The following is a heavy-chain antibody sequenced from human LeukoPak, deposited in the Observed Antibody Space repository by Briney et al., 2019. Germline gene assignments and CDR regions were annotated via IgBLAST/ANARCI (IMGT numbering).Heavy chain of an antibody. CDR1: GFTFSSYA. Sequence: HAGGSLRLSCAASGFTFSSYAMSWIRQAPGKGLEWVSAISGSGGSTYYADSVKGRFTISRDNSKNTLYLQMNSLRAEDTAVYYCARRSRITMVRGVTFSDYWGQGTLVTVSS. D-gene: IGHD3-10*01. J-gene: IGHJ4*02. CDR2: ISGSGGST. CDR3: ARRSRITMVRGVTFSDY. V-gene: IGHV3-23*01.